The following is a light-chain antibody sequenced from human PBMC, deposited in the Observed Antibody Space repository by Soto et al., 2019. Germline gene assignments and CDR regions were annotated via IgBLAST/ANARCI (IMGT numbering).Light chain of an antibody. CDR1: QSLNSL. Sequence: DIQMTQSPSTLSASVGDRVTITCRASQSLNSLLAWYQQKPGRAPKLLIYDASTLESGVPSRFSGSGSGTEFTLTISSLQPDDFATYDCQQYNSYSSWTFGQGTKVEIK. CDR3: QQYNSYSSWT. CDR2: DAS. V-gene: IGKV1-5*01. J-gene: IGKJ1*01.